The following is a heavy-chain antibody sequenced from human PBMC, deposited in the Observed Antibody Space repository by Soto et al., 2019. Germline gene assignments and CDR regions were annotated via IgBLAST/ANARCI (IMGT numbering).Heavy chain of an antibody. V-gene: IGHV4-59*01. CDR3: ARDPYCGGDCYYYYGMDV. CDR2: IYYSGST. D-gene: IGHD2-21*02. J-gene: IGHJ6*02. Sequence: PSETLSLTCTVSGGSISSYYWSWIRQPPGKGLEWIGYIYYSGSTNYNPSLKSRGTISVDTSKNQFSLKLSSVTAADTAVYYCARDPYCGGDCYYYYGMDVWGQGTTVTVTS. CDR1: GGSISSYY.